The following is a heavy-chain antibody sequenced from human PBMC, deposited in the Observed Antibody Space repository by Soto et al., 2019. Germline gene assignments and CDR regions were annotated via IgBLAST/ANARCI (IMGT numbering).Heavy chain of an antibody. CDR3: AKIRSSSSSYYFYSCMDA. CDR1: GFIFSSCG. CDR2: IAYDGINR. J-gene: IGHJ6*02. V-gene: IGHV3-30*18. D-gene: IGHD6-6*01. Sequence: GGSLRLSCAASGFIFSSCGIHWVRQAPGKGLEWVSLIAYDGINRYYADSVKGRFTMSRDNSKNTVYLQMDSLRGEDTAVYYCAKIRSSSSSYYFYSCMDAWGQGTTVTVSS.